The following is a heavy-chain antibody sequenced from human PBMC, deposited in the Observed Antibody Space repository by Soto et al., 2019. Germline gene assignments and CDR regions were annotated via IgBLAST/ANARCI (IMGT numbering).Heavy chain of an antibody. D-gene: IGHD6-19*01. CDR2: ISGSGGST. CDR3: AKDTAVAGISYYYYYGMDV. Sequence: GGSLRLSCAASGFTFSSYAMSWVRQAPGKGLEWVSAISGSGGSTYYADSVKGRFTISRDNSKNTLYLQMNSLRAEDTAVYYCAKDTAVAGISYYYYYGMDVWGQGTTVTVSS. CDR1: GFTFSSYA. J-gene: IGHJ6*02. V-gene: IGHV3-23*01.